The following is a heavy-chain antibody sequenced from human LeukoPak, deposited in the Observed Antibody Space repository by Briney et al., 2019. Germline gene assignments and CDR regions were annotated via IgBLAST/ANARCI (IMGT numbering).Heavy chain of an antibody. CDR2: ISGSGGST. J-gene: IGHJ4*02. D-gene: IGHD1-1*01. V-gene: IGHV3-23*01. CDR1: GLTFSSYG. CDR3: AKATGNLGN. Sequence: GGSLRLSCAASGLTFSSYGMSWVRQAPGKGLEWVSAISGSGGSTFYADSVKGRFTISRDNSKNTLYLQMNSLRAEDTAVYYCAKATGNLGNWGQGTLVTVSS.